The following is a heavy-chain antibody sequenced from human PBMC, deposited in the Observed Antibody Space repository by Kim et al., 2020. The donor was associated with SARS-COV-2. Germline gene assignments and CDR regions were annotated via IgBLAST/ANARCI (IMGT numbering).Heavy chain of an antibody. J-gene: IGHJ4*02. CDR1: GYTFTGYY. Sequence: ASVKVSCKASGYTFTGYYINWVRQAPGQGLEWMGRINPNSGGTNYAQKFQGRVTMTTDTSISTAYMELSRLRSDDTAVYYCARDRRTKEAAGLEFDYWGQGTLVTVSS. CDR3: ARDRRTKEAAGLEFDY. D-gene: IGHD2-15*01. V-gene: IGHV1-2*06. CDR2: INPNSGGT.